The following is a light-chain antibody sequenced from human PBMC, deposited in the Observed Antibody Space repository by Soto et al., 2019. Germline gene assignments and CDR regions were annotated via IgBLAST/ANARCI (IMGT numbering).Light chain of an antibody. Sequence: QSVLTQPPSVSGAPGQRVTISCTGSSSNIGAGYDVHWYQQLPGTAPKLLIYGNSNRPSGVPDRFSGSKSGTSASLAITGLQAEDEEAYYCQSYDRSLSGYVFGTGTKVTVL. J-gene: IGLJ1*01. CDR1: SSNIGAGYD. CDR2: GNS. CDR3: QSYDRSLSGYV. V-gene: IGLV1-40*01.